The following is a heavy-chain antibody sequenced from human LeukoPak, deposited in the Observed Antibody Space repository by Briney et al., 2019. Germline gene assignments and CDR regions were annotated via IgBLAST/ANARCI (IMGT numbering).Heavy chain of an antibody. CDR2: INGGGGAT. CDR3: AKHVPVGGGLPRWIDY. V-gene: IGHV3-23*01. D-gene: IGHD2-15*01. Sequence: GGSLRLSCAASAFSLSTCAMSWVRQAPGKDMEWVSTINGGGGATYYADSVKGRFTVSRDNSKNRLFLQMNSLRAEDTAIYYCAKHVPVGGGLPRWIDYWGQGTLVTVSS. J-gene: IGHJ4*02. CDR1: AFSLSTCA.